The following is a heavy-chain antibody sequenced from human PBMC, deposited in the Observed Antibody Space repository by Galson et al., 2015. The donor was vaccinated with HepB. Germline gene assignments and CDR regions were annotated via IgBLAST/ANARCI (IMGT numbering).Heavy chain of an antibody. J-gene: IGHJ2*01. CDR2: IYTSGST. Sequence: TLSLTCTVSGGSISSGSYYWSWIRQPAGKGLEWIGRIYTSGSTNYNPSLKSRVTISVDTSKNQFSLKLSSVTAADTAVYYCARLAWGSSSSQLDFDLWGRGTLVTVSS. V-gene: IGHV4-61*02. CDR3: ARLAWGSSSSQLDFDL. D-gene: IGHD6-6*01. CDR1: GGSISSGSYY.